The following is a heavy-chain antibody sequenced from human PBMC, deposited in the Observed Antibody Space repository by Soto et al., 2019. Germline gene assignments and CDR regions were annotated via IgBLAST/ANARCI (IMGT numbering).Heavy chain of an antibody. J-gene: IGHJ6*02. CDR2: IYHSGTT. Sequence: SETLSLTCAVSGDSISSGGHSWNWIRQPPGKGLEWLGHIYHSGTTYYNPSLKNRVTMSADTSKNQLPLRLSSVTAADTAVYYCARDRKQNGDYLPDYYYGMDVWGQGTTVTVSS. CDR1: GDSISSGGHS. D-gene: IGHD4-17*01. CDR3: ARDRKQNGDYLPDYYYGMDV. V-gene: IGHV4-30-2*01.